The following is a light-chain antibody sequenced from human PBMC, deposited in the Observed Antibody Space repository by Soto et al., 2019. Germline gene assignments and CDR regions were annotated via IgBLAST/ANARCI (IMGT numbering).Light chain of an antibody. J-gene: IGLJ1*01. CDR3: SSYTSSNTYG. CDR1: SSDVGSYNR. Sequence: QSVLTQPPSVSGSAGHSVAISCTGTSSDVGSYNRVSWYQQPPGSAPKLMIYDVSNRPSGVPDRFSGSKSGNAASLTISGLQAEDEADYYCSSYTSSNTYGFGTGTKVTVL. CDR2: DVS. V-gene: IGLV2-18*02.